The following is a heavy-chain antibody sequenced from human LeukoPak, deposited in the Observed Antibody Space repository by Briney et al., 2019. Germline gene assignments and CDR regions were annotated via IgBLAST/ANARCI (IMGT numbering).Heavy chain of an antibody. J-gene: IGHJ6*03. CDR2: INSDGSST. V-gene: IGHV3-74*01. CDR3: AREGDYYYYYYMDV. CDR1: GFSFSSYW. Sequence: GGSLRLSCAASGFSFSSYWMHWVRQAPGKGLVWVSRINSDGSSTSYADSVKGRFTISRDNAKNTLYLQMNRLRAEDTAVYYCAREGDYYYYYYMDVWGKGTTVTVSS.